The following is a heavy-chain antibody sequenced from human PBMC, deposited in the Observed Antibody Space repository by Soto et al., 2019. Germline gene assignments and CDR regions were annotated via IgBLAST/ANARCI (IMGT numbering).Heavy chain of an antibody. V-gene: IGHV3-21*01. CDR1: GFTFNAYS. D-gene: IGHD5-12*01. J-gene: IGHJ6*02. Sequence: GGSLRLSCAASGFTFNAYSMNWVRQAPGKGLEWVSSISSSGTYTYYSDSLKGRITISRDNANNSLYLQMNSLTAEDTAIYFCARGGRASGYDFYYYGMDVWGQGTKVTVSS. CDR3: ARGGRASGYDFYYYGMDV. CDR2: ISSSGTYT.